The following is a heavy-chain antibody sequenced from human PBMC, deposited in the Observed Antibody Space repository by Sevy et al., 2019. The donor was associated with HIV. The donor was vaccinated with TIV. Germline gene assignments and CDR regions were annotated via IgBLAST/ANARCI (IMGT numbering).Heavy chain of an antibody. V-gene: IGHV1-18*01. CDR1: GYTFTSYG. CDR3: ATGFPGEYPECGSIRCYTDYFAQ. Sequence: ASVKVSCKASGYTFTSYGISWVRQAPGQGLEWMGWISVDNGNTNYAQKLQGRVTLTTDTSTSTGYMELSSLRSDDTAVYYCATGFPGEYPECGSIRCYTDYFAQWGQGTLVTVSS. CDR2: ISVDNGNT. D-gene: IGHD2-2*02. J-gene: IGHJ4*02.